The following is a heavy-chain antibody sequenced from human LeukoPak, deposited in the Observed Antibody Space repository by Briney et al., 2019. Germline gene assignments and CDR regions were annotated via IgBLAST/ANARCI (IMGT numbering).Heavy chain of an antibody. V-gene: IGHV3-30*02. J-gene: IGHJ4*02. D-gene: IGHD6-19*01. Sequence: GGSLRLSCAASGFTFSSFGMHWVRQAPGKGLEWVASIRFDGSNEKYADSVKGRFTISRDNPKNTIYVQMNSLSAEDTALYYCAKGTAGIGVAGTFGYLDYWGQGTLVAVSS. CDR1: GFTFSSFG. CDR2: IRFDGSNE. CDR3: AKGTAGIGVAGTFGYLDY.